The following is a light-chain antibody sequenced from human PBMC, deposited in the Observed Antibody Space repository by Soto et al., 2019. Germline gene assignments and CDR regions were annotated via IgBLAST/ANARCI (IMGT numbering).Light chain of an antibody. CDR3: CSYAGTYTYV. CDR1: SSDVGGYNY. V-gene: IGLV2-11*01. CDR2: DVS. Sequence: QPVLTQPRSVSGSPGQSVTISCTGTSSDVGGYNYVSWYQQHPGTAPKLMIYDVSERPSGVPDRFSGSKSGNTASLTISGLQAEDEADYYCCSYAGTYTYVFGAGTKLTVL. J-gene: IGLJ1*01.